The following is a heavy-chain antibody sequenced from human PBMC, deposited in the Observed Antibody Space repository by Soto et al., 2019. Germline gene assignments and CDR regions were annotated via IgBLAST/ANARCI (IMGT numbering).Heavy chain of an antibody. J-gene: IGHJ4*02. V-gene: IGHV4-34*01. CDR1: GGSFSGYY. Sequence: SETLSLTCAVYGGSFSGYYWSWIRQPPGKGLEWIGEINHSGSTNYNPSLKSRVTISVDTSKNQFSLKLSSVTAADTAVYYCARGLRTGTLLFDYWGQGTLVTVSS. D-gene: IGHD1-1*01. CDR2: INHSGST. CDR3: ARGLRTGTLLFDY.